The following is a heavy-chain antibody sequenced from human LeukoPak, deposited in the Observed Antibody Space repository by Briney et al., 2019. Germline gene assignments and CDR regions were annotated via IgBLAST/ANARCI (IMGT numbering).Heavy chain of an antibody. J-gene: IGHJ5*02. CDR1: TDSITSSTYY. Sequence: SETLSLTCRVSTDSITSSTYYWVWIRQTPGKGLEWIGEINHSGSTNYNPSLKSRVTISVDTSKNQFSLKLSSVTAADTAVYYCARAPQRSYQHNWFDPWGQGTLVTVSS. V-gene: IGHV4-39*07. D-gene: IGHD2-21*01. CDR2: INHSGST. CDR3: ARAPQRSYQHNWFDP.